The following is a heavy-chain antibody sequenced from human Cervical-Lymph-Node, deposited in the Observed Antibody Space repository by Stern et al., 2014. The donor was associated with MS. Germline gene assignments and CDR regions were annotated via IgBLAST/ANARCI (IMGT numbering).Heavy chain of an antibody. J-gene: IGHJ4*02. CDR2: TRNKANSYTT. D-gene: IGHD2-21*02. Sequence: VQLVESGGGLVQPGGSLRLSCAASGITFSDHYMDWVRQAPGKGLEWVGRTRNKANSYTTEYAASVKGRFTISRDDSKNSLYLQMNSLKTEDTAVYYCALGGLLYFDYWGQGTLVTVSS. V-gene: IGHV3-72*01. CDR1: GITFSDHY. CDR3: ALGGLLYFDY.